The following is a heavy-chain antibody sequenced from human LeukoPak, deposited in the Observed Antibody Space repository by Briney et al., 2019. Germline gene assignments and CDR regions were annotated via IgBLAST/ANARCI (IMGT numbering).Heavy chain of an antibody. D-gene: IGHD6-13*01. V-gene: IGHV5-51*01. Sequence: GESLKISCKGSGYSFTSYWIGWVRQMPGKGLEWMGIIYPGDSDTRYSPSFQGQVTISADKSISTAYLQWSSLEASDTAMYYRARGTAASEQALEYFQHWGQGTLVTVSS. CDR3: ARGTAASEQALEYFQH. CDR2: IYPGDSDT. J-gene: IGHJ1*01. CDR1: GYSFTSYW.